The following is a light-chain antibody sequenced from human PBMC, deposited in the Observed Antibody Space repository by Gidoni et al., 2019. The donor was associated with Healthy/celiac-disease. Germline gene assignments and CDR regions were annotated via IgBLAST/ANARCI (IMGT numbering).Light chain of an antibody. J-gene: IGKJ2*01. CDR1: QSISSY. CDR3: QQSYSTFYT. Sequence: DIQLTQSPSSLSASVGDRVTITCRASQSISSYLNWYQQKPGKAPKLLIYAASSLQSGVPSRVSGSGSGTDFTLTISSLQPEDFATYYCQQSYSTFYTFGQXTKLEIK. CDR2: AAS. V-gene: IGKV1-39*01.